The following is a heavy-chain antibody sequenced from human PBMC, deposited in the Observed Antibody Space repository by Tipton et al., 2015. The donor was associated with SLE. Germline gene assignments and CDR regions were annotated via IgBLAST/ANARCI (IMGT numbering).Heavy chain of an antibody. CDR3: ARDSDGRRAFDT. CDR2: IYFTGST. Sequence: TLSLTCSVSGGSISDHYWLWIRQPPGKGLEWIGYIYFTGSTNYSPSLKSRATMSVDTSKNQFSLKLYSVTAADTAMYFCARDSDGRRAFDTWGRGTMVIVSS. CDR1: GGSISDHY. J-gene: IGHJ3*02. V-gene: IGHV4-59*11. D-gene: IGHD5-24*01.